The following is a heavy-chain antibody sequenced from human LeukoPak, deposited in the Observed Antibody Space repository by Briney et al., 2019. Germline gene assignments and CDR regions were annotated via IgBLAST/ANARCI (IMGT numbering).Heavy chain of an antibody. D-gene: IGHD2-2*01. CDR2: YSGGST. V-gene: IGHV3-53*01. CDR1: GFTVSTYY. CDR3: ARGLGYCTSTTCLLPFDY. Sequence: GGSLRLSCAASGFTVSTYYMTWVRQAPEKGLECVSVYSGGSTYYADSVKGRFTVSRDNSKSTLYLQMNSLRAEDTAMYYCARGLGYCTSTTCLLPFDYWGQGTLVTVSS. J-gene: IGHJ4*02.